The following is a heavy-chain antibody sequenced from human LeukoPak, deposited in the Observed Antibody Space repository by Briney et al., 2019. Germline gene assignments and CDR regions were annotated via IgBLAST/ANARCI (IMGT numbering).Heavy chain of an antibody. CDR1: GYTFTSYG. CDR3: ARVSKGYCGGYCYSDY. J-gene: IGHJ4*02. CDR2: ISAYNGNT. Sequence: ASVKVSCKASGYTFTSYGISWVRQAPGQRLEWMGWISAYNGNTNYAQKLQGRVTMTTDTSTSTAYMELRSLRSDDTAVYYCARVSKGYCGGYCYSDYWGQGTLVTVSS. V-gene: IGHV1-18*01. D-gene: IGHD2-21*02.